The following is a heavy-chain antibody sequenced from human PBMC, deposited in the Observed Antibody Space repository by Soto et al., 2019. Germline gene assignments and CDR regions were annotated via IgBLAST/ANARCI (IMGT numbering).Heavy chain of an antibody. Sequence: ASVKVSCKASGYTFTSYDINWVRQATGQGLEWMGWMNPNSGNTGYAQKFQGRVTMTRNTSISTAYMEPSSLRSEDTAVYYCAREIGELLSGYYYYYGMDVWGQGTTVTVSS. CDR3: AREIGELLSGYYYYYGMDV. D-gene: IGHD3-10*01. J-gene: IGHJ6*02. CDR1: GYTFTSYD. CDR2: MNPNSGNT. V-gene: IGHV1-8*01.